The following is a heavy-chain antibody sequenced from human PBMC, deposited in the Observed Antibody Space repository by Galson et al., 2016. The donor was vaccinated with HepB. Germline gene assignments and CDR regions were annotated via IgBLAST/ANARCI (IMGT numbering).Heavy chain of an antibody. CDR3: ARQQVGNNWFDP. CDR1: GVSVTSYY. CDR2: MYYSGIT. J-gene: IGHJ5*02. V-gene: IGHV4-59*02. D-gene: IGHD6-6*01. Sequence: SETLSLTCTVSGVSVTSYYWTWIRQPPGKGLQWIRCMYYSGITSYDPSLKSRVTMSADTSKNQFSLKVSSVTAADTAIYYCARQQVGNNWFDPWGQGTLVTVSS.